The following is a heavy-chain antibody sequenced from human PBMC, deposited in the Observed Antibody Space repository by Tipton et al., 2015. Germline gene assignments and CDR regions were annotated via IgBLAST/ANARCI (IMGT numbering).Heavy chain of an antibody. CDR3: ATSRMATVGGLLDH. CDR1: GFRFENRA. CDR2: ISFNGVSR. D-gene: IGHD5-24*01. Sequence: SLRLSCAASGFRFENRAMHWVRQVPGRGLEWVAGISFNGVSRGYADSVKGRFTISRDDTKRSVYLQMNNLTRSDTALYYCATSRMATVGGLLDHWGQGTPVTVSS. J-gene: IGHJ4*02. V-gene: IGHV3-9*01.